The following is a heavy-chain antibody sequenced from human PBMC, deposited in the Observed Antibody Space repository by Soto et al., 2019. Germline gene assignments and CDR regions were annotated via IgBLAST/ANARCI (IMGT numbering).Heavy chain of an antibody. CDR2: IKSKIDGGTT. Sequence: EVQLVESGGGLVKPGGSLRVSCAASGITFSNAWMTWVRQAPGKGLEWVGRIKSKIDGGTTDYGVPVKGRFTISRDDSKNTLYPPMNSLKTEDTAVYYCTTGRYSSSLYFDSWGQGTLVTVSS. CDR3: TTGRYSSSLYFDS. V-gene: IGHV3-15*01. J-gene: IGHJ4*02. D-gene: IGHD6-6*01. CDR1: GITFSNAW.